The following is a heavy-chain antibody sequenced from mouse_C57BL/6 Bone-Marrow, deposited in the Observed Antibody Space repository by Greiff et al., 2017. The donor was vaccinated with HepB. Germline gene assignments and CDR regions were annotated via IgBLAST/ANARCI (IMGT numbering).Heavy chain of an antibody. D-gene: IGHD1-1*01. CDR3: ARERANYYGSSPAMDY. Sequence: VQLQQSGPVLVKPGASVKMSCKASGYTFTDYYMNWVKQSHGKSLEWIGVINPYNGGTSYNQKFKGKATLTVDKSSSTAYMELNSLTSEDSAVYYCARERANYYGSSPAMDYWGQGTSVTVSS. CDR1: GYTFTDYY. J-gene: IGHJ4*01. V-gene: IGHV1-19*01. CDR2: INPYNGGT.